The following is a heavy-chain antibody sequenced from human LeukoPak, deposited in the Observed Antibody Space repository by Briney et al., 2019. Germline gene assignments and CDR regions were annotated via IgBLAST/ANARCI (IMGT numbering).Heavy chain of an antibody. J-gene: IGHJ5*02. CDR2: INTNTGNP. D-gene: IGHD6-13*01. CDR3: ARDPPQGGGSWYGAWFDP. V-gene: IGHV7-4-1*02. CDR1: GYTCTSYA. Sequence: ASVKVSCKASGYTCTSYAMNWVRQAPGQGLEWMGWINTNTGNPTYAQGFTGRFVFSLDTSVSTAYLQISSLKAEDTAVYYCARDPPQGGGSWYGAWFDPWGQGTLVTVSS.